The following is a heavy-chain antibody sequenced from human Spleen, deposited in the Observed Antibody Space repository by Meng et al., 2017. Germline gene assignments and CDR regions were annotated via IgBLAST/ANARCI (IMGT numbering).Heavy chain of an antibody. CDR2: IYYSGST. J-gene: IGHJ4*02. D-gene: IGHD3-9*01. CDR3: AREDHDILTGYFDFDY. V-gene: IGHV4-59*12. CDR1: GDSISSFS. Sequence: SETLSLTCTVSGDSISSFSWSWIRQPPGKGLEGIGSIYYSGSTYYNPSLKSRVTISVATSKNQFSLKLSTVTAADTAVYYCAREDHDILTGYFDFDYWGQGTLVTVSS.